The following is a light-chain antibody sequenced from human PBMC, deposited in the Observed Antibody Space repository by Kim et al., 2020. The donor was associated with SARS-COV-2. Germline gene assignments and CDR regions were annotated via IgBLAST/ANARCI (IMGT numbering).Light chain of an antibody. CDR3: QQYGSSPQT. V-gene: IGKV3-20*01. CDR2: GAS. Sequence: IGLTQSPGTLSLSPGEGATLSCRASKSISSNYLAWYQQKPGQAPRLLIYGASSRATGVPDRFSGRGSGTDFTLTIGRLEPEDFAVYYCQQYGSSPQTFGQGTKVDIK. CDR1: KSISSNY. J-gene: IGKJ1*01.